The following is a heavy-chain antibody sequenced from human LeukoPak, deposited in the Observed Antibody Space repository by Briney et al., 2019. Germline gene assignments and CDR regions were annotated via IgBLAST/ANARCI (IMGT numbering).Heavy chain of an antibody. CDR3: AKDFDWLYDY. D-gene: IGHD3-9*01. CDR1: GFTFSSYG. V-gene: IGHV3-30*18. J-gene: IGHJ4*02. Sequence: GRSLRLSCAASGFTFSSYGMHWVRQAPGKGLEWVAVISYDGSNKYYADSVKGRFTISRDNSKNTLYLQMNSLRAEDTAVYYCAKDFDWLYDYWGQGTLVTVSS. CDR2: ISYDGSNK.